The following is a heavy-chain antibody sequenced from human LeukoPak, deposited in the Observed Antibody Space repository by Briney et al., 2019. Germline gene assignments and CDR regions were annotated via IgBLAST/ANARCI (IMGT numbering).Heavy chain of an antibody. CDR1: GGSVSSGGYY. Sequence: PSETLSLTCTVSGGSVSSGGYYWSWIRQHPGKGLEWIGYMYYSGNTYYYSPSLKSRVTMSVDTSKNQFSLNLSSVTAADTAVYYCVRAPPTMIRGIILSANFDFWGQGTLVTVSS. J-gene: IGHJ4*02. D-gene: IGHD3-10*01. V-gene: IGHV4-31*03. CDR2: MYYSGNTY. CDR3: VRAPPTMIRGIILSANFDF.